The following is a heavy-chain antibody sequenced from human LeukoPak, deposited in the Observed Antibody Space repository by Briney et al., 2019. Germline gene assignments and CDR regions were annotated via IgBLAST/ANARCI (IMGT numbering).Heavy chain of an antibody. D-gene: IGHD2-21*02. V-gene: IGHV4-59*08. CDR3: ARQFVVVVTASGFDY. CDR1: GVSFSDYY. CDR2: ISYSGST. Sequence: SETLSLTRTVFGVSFSDYYWSWIRQPPGKGLELIGYISYSGSTNYNPSLKSRVTISIDTSKNQFSLKLSSVTAADTAVYYCARQFVVVVTASGFDYWGQGTLVTVSS. J-gene: IGHJ4*02.